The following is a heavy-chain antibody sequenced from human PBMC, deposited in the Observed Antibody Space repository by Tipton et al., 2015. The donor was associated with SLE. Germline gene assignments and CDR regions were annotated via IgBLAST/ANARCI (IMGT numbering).Heavy chain of an antibody. V-gene: IGHV4-59*07. J-gene: IGHJ6*03. D-gene: IGHD4-11*01. Sequence: TLSLTCTVSGGSISSFYWSWIRQPPGKGLEWIGYIYYSGSTNYNPSLKSRVTISEDTSKNQFSLKLSSVTAADTAVYYWATYSSSVYYYIDIWGKGTTVTVSS. CDR1: GGSISSFY. CDR3: ATYSSSVYYYIDI. CDR2: IYYSGST.